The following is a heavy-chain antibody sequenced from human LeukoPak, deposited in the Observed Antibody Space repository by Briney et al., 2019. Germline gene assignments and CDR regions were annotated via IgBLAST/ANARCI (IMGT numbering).Heavy chain of an antibody. CDR2: ISSDGSNK. J-gene: IGHJ5*02. CDR1: GFTFNTYA. D-gene: IGHD2-2*01. V-gene: IGHV3-30-3*01. Sequence: GGSLRLSCAASGFTFNTYAIHWVRQAPGKGLEWVAVISSDGSNKYYADSVTGRFTISRDNAKNSLYLQMDSLRAEDTAVYYCARTEYQLLFDWFDPWGQGTLVTVSS. CDR3: ARTEYQLLFDWFDP.